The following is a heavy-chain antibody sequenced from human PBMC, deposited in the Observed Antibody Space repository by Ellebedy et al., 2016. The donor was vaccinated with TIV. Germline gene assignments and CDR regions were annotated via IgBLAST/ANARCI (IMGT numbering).Heavy chain of an antibody. V-gene: IGHV1-3*01. Sequence: AASVKVSCKASGYTFTSYAMHWVRQAPGQRLEWMGWINAGTGNTNYSQRFQGRVTITRDTSASTAYMELSSLRFEDTAVYYCARGNSAFDIWGQGTMVTVSS. CDR1: GYTFTSYA. CDR2: INAGTGNT. CDR3: ARGNSAFDI. J-gene: IGHJ3*02.